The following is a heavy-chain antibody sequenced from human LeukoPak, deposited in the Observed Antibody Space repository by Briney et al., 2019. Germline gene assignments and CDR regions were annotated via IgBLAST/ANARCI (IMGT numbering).Heavy chain of an antibody. J-gene: IGHJ4*02. Sequence: SGPTLVKPTQTLTLTCTFSGFSLRTSGVAVGWIRQPPGKALEWLALIYGNEDKRYSPSLKSMLTITKDTSKNHVVLTMTNMDPVDTATYYCAHRAFRGSYYPDPFDYWGQGTLVTVSS. CDR2: IYGNEDK. D-gene: IGHD3-10*01. V-gene: IGHV2-5*01. CDR1: GFSLRTSGVA. CDR3: AHRAFRGSYYPDPFDY.